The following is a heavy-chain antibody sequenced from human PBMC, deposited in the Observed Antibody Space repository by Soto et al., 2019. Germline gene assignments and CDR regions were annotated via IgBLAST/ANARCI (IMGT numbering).Heavy chain of an antibody. J-gene: IGHJ5*02. Sequence: GGSLRLSCAASGFTFSSYGMHWVRQAPGKGLEWVAVISYDGSNKYYADSVKGRFTISRDNSKNKLYLQMNSLRAEDTVVYYCAKEGGDSYDSSGYYPNWFDPWGQGTLVTVSS. V-gene: IGHV3-30*18. CDR2: ISYDGSNK. D-gene: IGHD3-22*01. CDR1: GFTFSSYG. CDR3: AKEGGDSYDSSGYYPNWFDP.